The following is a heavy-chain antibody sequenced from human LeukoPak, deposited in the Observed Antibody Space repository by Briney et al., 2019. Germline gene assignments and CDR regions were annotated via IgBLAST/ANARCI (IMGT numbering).Heavy chain of an antibody. V-gene: IGHV3-30*18. Sequence: GGSLRLSCAASGFTFSSYGMHWVRQAPGKGLEWVAVISYDGSNKYYADSVKGRFTISRDNSKNTLYLQMNSLRAEDTAVYYCAKDLVLRYFDWLLSSYFDYWGQGTLVTVSS. J-gene: IGHJ4*02. CDR3: AKDLVLRYFDWLLSSYFDY. CDR1: GFTFSSYG. CDR2: ISYDGSNK. D-gene: IGHD3-9*01.